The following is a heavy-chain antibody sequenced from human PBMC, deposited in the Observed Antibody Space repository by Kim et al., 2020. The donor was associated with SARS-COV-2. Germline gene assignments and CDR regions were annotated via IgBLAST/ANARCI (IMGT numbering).Heavy chain of an antibody. J-gene: IGHJ4*02. CDR1: GYTFTGYY. D-gene: IGHD3-10*01. V-gene: IGHV1-2*06. Sequence: ASVKVSCKASGYTFTGYYMHWVRQAPGQGLEWMGRINPNSGGTNYAQKFQGRVTMTRDTSISTAYMELSRLRSDDTAVYYCARARVYGSGTPTSDYWGQGTLVTVSS. CDR2: INPNSGGT. CDR3: ARARVYGSGTPTSDY.